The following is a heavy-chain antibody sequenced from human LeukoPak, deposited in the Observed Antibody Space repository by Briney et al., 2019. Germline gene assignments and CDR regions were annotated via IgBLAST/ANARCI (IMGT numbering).Heavy chain of an antibody. D-gene: IGHD3-3*01. J-gene: IGHJ4*02. CDR2: INWNGGST. V-gene: IGHV3-20*04. CDR1: GFTFDDYG. CDR3: ARDRGYDFWSGYYTISWFDY. Sequence: GGSLRLSCAASGFTFDDYGMSWVRQAPGKGLEWVSGINWNGGSTGYADSVKGRFTISRDNAKNSLYLQMNSLRAEDTALYYCARDRGYDFWSGYYTISWFDYWGQGTLVTVSS.